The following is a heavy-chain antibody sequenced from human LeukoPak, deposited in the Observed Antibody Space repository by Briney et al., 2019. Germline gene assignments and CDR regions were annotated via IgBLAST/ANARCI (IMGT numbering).Heavy chain of an antibody. J-gene: IGHJ4*02. V-gene: IGHV3-11*01. CDR2: ITNSDGTI. CDR3: ASFPIVGATLSFDY. D-gene: IGHD1-26*01. CDR1: GFTFSDYY. Sequence: GGSLRLSCAASGFTFSDYYMSWIRQAPGKGLEWISYITNSDGTIYYADSVKGRFTISRDNAKNSLYLQMNSLRAEDTAVYYCASFPIVGATLSFDYWGQGTLVTVSS.